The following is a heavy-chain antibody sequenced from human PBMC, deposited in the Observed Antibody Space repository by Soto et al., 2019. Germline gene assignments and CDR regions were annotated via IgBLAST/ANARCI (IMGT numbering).Heavy chain of an antibody. CDR3: AIDPDWELGSYGMDV. V-gene: IGHV3-30*03. CDR2: ISYDGSNK. Sequence: QVQLVESGGGVVQPGRSLRLSCAASGFTFSSYGMHWVRQAPGKGLEWVAVISYDGSNKYYADSVKGRFTISRDNSKNTLYLPMNSLRAEDTAVYYCAIDPDWELGSYGMDVGGQGTTVTVSS. CDR1: GFTFSSYG. D-gene: IGHD3-10*01. J-gene: IGHJ6*02.